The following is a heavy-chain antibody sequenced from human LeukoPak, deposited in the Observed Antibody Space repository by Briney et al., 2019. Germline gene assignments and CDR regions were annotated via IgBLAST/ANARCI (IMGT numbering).Heavy chain of an antibody. D-gene: IGHD3-16*01. CDR3: TAPVYTPRGFDY. Sequence: TGGSLRLSCAASGFTFSSYAMHWVRQAPGKGLEWVAVISYDGSNKYYADSVKGRFTISRDNSKNTLYLQMNSLRAEDTAVYYCTAPVYTPRGFDYWGQGTLVTVSS. CDR2: ISYDGSNK. J-gene: IGHJ4*02. CDR1: GFTFSSYA. V-gene: IGHV3-30-3*01.